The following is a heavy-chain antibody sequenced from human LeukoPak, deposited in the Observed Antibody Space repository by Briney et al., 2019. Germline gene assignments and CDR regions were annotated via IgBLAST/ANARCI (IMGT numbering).Heavy chain of an antibody. Sequence: GGSLRLSCAASGFTFSSYSMNWVRQPPGKGLEWASSISSSSSYIYYADSVKGRFTISRDNAKNSLYLQMNSLRAEDTAVYYCARDPNYYGSGSYSRMDVWGKGTTVTVSS. J-gene: IGHJ6*04. D-gene: IGHD3-10*01. CDR3: ARDPNYYGSGSYSRMDV. CDR2: ISSSSSYI. V-gene: IGHV3-21*01. CDR1: GFTFSSYS.